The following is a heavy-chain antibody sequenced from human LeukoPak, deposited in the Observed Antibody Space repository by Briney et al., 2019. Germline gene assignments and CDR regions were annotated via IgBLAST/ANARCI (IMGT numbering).Heavy chain of an antibody. CDR1: GFTFSSYA. CDR3: AKHMVPGYSCGYWDY. D-gene: IGHD5-18*01. V-gene: IGHV3-23*01. J-gene: IGHJ4*02. Sequence: PGGSLRLSCAASGFTFSSYAMSWVRQAPGKGLEWVSGISGSGGYTYYADSVKGRFTISRDNSKNTLYLQMNSLRADDTAVYYCAKHMVPGYSCGYWDYWGQGTLVTVSS. CDR2: ISGSGGYT.